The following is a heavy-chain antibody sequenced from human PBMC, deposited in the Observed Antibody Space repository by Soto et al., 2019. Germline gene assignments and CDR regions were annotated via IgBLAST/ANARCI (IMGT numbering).Heavy chain of an antibody. CDR3: ARGYPRSILSTSLTTSYWFDS. D-gene: IGHD2-21*01. J-gene: IGHJ5*01. CDR1: GESLRGYY. CDR2: INHRGTT. Sequence: QVQLQQWGTGLLKPSETLSLHCAVYGESLRGYYWSWIRQTPAMGLEWIGEINHRGTTNHDSSLKSRALISIDTSKNQVSLRLNYVTAADTAVYYCARGYPRSILSTSLTTSYWFDSWGQGTLVTVSS. V-gene: IGHV4-34*04.